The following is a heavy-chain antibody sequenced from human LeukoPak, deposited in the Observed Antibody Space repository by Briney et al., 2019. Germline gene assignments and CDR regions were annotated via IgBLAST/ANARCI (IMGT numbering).Heavy chain of an antibody. J-gene: IGHJ4*02. V-gene: IGHV3-23*01. Sequence: GGSLRLSCAASGFTFSNYAMSWVRQAPGKGLEWVSAVSGRDTSTYYTDSAKGRFTISRDNSKNTLYLRMNSLSAEDTAIYYCAKWGDYDVLTGYYDSDYWGQGTLVTVSS. CDR3: AKWGDYDVLTGYYDSDY. CDR1: GFTFSNYA. D-gene: IGHD3-9*01. CDR2: VSGRDTST.